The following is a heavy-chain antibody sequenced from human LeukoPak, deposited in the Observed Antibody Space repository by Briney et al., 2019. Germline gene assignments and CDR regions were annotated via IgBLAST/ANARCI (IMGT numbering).Heavy chain of an antibody. J-gene: IGHJ3*02. Sequence: ASVKVSCKASGGTFSSYAISWVRQGPGQGLEWMGGIIPIFGTANYAQKFQGRVEITADKSTSTAYMELSSLRSEDTAVYYCARWRNYDIVTGDDAFDIWGQGTMVTVSS. CDR3: ARWRNYDIVTGDDAFDI. D-gene: IGHD3-9*01. CDR1: GGTFSSYA. CDR2: IIPIFGTA. V-gene: IGHV1-69*06.